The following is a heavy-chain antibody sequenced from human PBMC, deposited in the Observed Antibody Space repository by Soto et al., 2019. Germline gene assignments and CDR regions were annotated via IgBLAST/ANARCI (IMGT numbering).Heavy chain of an antibody. CDR3: ARGWGFCTTTSCYDAFDI. V-gene: IGHV4-30-4*01. J-gene: IGHJ3*02. Sequence: SLTCAVSGGSISSGNYYWIWIRQPPGKGLDWIGYIYYSGSTYYNPSLKSRVIISVDTSQNQFSLKLSSVTAADTAVYYCARGWGFCTTTSCYDAFDIWGQGTMVTVSS. CDR2: IYYSGST. D-gene: IGHD2-2*01. CDR1: GGSISSGNYY.